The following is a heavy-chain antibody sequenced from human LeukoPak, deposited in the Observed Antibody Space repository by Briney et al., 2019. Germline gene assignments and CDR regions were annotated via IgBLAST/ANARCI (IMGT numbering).Heavy chain of an antibody. J-gene: IGHJ4*02. CDR2: INHSGST. Sequence: LETLSLTCAAYGGSFSGYYWSWIRQPPGKGLEWIGEINHSGSTNYNPSLKSRVTISVDTSKKQFSLQLRSVTAADTAVYYCARMSSSWALGDWGQGTLVTVSS. D-gene: IGHD6-6*01. CDR3: ARMSSSWALGD. V-gene: IGHV4-34*01. CDR1: GGSFSGYY.